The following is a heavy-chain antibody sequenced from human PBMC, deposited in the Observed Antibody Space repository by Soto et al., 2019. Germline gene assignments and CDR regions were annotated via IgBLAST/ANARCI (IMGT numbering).Heavy chain of an antibody. CDR1: GFTFSSYW. CDR2: TNNDGSGT. J-gene: IGHJ6*02. CDR3: AKIHDYDDHYHPPMGMDV. Sequence: EVQLVESGGGLVQPGGSLRLSCAASGFTFSSYWMHWVRQAPGKGLMWVSRTNNDGSGTSHADSVKGRFTISRDNAKNTLYLQMNSLRTEDTAVYYCAKIHDYDDHYHPPMGMDVWGQGTTVTVSS. D-gene: IGHD4-17*01. V-gene: IGHV3-74*01.